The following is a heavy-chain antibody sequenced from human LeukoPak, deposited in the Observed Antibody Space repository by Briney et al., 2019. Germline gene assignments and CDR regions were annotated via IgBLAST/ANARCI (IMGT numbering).Heavy chain of an antibody. Sequence: SETLSLTCTVSGGSISSYYWSWIRQPPGKGLEWIGYIYYSGSTNYNPSLKSRVTISVDTSKNQFSLKLSSVTAADTAVYYCARAQPGFFCSGGSCYSNWFDPRGQGTLVTVSS. V-gene: IGHV4-59*12. J-gene: IGHJ5*02. CDR3: ARAQPGFFCSGGSCYSNWFDP. CDR2: IYYSGST. D-gene: IGHD2-15*01. CDR1: GGSISSYY.